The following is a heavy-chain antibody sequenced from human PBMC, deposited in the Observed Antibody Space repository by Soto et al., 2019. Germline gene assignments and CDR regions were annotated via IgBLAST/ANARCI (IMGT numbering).Heavy chain of an antibody. CDR2: ISWKSGRR. D-gene: IGHD4-4*01. CDR1: GLSFDDYA. Sequence: GGSLRLSCEASGLSFDDYAMHWVRQAQGKGMEWVSGISWKSGRRDYADSVKGRFIISRDNAKNSLYLQMNSLRPEDTALYYCAKDIGGSTITTFFHYWGQGILVTVSS. V-gene: IGHV3-9*01. CDR3: AKDIGGSTITTFFHY. J-gene: IGHJ4*02.